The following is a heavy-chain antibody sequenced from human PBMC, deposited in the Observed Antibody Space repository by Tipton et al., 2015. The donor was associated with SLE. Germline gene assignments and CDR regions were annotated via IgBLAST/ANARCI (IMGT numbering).Heavy chain of an antibody. D-gene: IGHD2-2*01. J-gene: IGHJ6*03. CDR3: ARATNYYYYMDV. CDR2: ITGNGVST. Sequence: GSLRLSCAASGFTFSSYAMTWVRQAPGKGLEWVSSITGNGVSTYYADSVKDRFTISVDTAKNQFSLRLSSVTAADTAVYFCARATNYYYYMDVWGKGTTVTVSS. CDR1: GFTFSSYA. V-gene: IGHV3-23*01.